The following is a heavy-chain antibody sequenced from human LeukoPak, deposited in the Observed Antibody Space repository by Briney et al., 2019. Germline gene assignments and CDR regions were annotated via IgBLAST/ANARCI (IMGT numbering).Heavy chain of an antibody. D-gene: IGHD1-26*01. Sequence: GGSLRLSCAASGFTFSSYGTHWVRQAPRKGLEWVAFIRYDGSNKYYADSVKGRFTISRDNSKNTLYLQMNSLRAEDTAVYYCAKFPIRTRWELIPFGYWGQGTLVTVSS. CDR2: IRYDGSNK. V-gene: IGHV3-30*02. CDR1: GFTFSSYG. CDR3: AKFPIRTRWELIPFGY. J-gene: IGHJ4*02.